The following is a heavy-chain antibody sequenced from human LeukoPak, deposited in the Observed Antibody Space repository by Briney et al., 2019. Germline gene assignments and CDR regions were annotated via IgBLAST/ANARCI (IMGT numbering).Heavy chain of an antibody. CDR3: ARDSPDGYTLEHYYYYMDV. J-gene: IGHJ6*03. CDR1: GGSLCPYY. Sequence: SETLSLICTVSGGSLCPYYWTWIRQSAAKGLEYIGRIYCGGTVNQNPSLASRLTLSVDTSKNQVSLKLRSVTAADTAVYYCARDSPDGYTLEHYYYYMDVWGKGTTVTVSS. CDR2: IYCGGTV. D-gene: IGHD5-18*01. V-gene: IGHV4-4*07.